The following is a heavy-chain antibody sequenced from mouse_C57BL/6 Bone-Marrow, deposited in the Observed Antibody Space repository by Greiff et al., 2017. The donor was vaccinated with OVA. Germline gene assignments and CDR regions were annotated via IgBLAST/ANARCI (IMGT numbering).Heavy chain of an antibody. CDR2: IWWDDDK. J-gene: IGHJ2*01. V-gene: IGHV8-8*01. CDR3: ARMGDGYDPYYFDY. D-gene: IGHD2-2*01. CDR1: GFSLSTFGMG. Sequence: QVQLKESGPGILQPSQTLSLTCSFSGFSLSTFGMGVGWIRQPSGKGLEWLAHIWWDDDKYYNPALKSRLTISKDTSKNQVFLKIANVDTADTATYYCARMGDGYDPYYFDYWGQGTTLTVSS.